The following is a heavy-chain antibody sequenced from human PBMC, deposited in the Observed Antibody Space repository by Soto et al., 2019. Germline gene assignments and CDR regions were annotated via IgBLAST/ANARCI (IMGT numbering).Heavy chain of an antibody. CDR3: ANRRLPPYYFDY. V-gene: IGHV2-5*02. CDR1: GFSLSTSGVG. CDR2: IYWDDNE. Sequence: QITLKESGPTLVKPTQTLTLTCTFSGFSLSTSGVGVGWIRQPPGKALEWLALIYWDDNERYSPSLKSRLTIAKDASKDQVVLTMTNMDPVDTATYYCANRRLPPYYFDYWGQGTLVTVSS. J-gene: IGHJ4*02.